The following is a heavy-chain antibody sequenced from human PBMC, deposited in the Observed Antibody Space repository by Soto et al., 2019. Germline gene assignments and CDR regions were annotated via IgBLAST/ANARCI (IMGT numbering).Heavy chain of an antibody. J-gene: IGHJ6*02. D-gene: IGHD3-10*01. CDR1: GFRFSNYV. CDR3: ARDRTFFGSGSIGMDV. V-gene: IGHV3-33*01. Sequence: QVQLVESGGGAVQPGRSLRLSCAASGFRFSNYVMYWVRQAPGKGLEWLAFIRYDGSNENYVDSVKGRFTISRDNSNNTLYLQMNSLRVEDTAEYYCARDRTFFGSGSIGMDVWGQGTTVTVSS. CDR2: IRYDGSNE.